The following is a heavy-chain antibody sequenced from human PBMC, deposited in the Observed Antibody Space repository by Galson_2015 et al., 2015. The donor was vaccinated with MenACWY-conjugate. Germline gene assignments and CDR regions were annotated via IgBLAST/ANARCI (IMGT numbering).Heavy chain of an antibody. V-gene: IGHV3-48*04. D-gene: IGHD3-22*01. CDR2: ISRSSDSI. J-gene: IGHJ4*02. Sequence: SCAASGFTVSSNYMNWVRQAPGKGLEWISFISRSSDSIHYAGSFKGRFTIARDNTKNSLSLLMNSLRVEDTAVYYCLSSGAQPGHYWGQGTLVTVSS. CDR3: LSSGAQPGHY. CDR1: GFTVSSNY.